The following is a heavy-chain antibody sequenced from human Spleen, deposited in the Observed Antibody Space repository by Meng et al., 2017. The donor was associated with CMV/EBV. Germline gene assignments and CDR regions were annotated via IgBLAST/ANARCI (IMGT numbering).Heavy chain of an antibody. J-gene: IGHJ6*02. Sequence: ETLSLTCAASGFTFSSYSMNWVRQAPGKGLEWISYISFSSSTIYYADSVQGRFTISRDNAKNSLYLQMNSLRAEDTAVYYCARLRSSDWRTSYYYGLDVWGQGTTVTVSS. CDR1: GFTFSSYS. D-gene: IGHD6-19*01. V-gene: IGHV3-48*04. CDR3: ARLRSSDWRTSYYYGLDV. CDR2: ISFSSSTI.